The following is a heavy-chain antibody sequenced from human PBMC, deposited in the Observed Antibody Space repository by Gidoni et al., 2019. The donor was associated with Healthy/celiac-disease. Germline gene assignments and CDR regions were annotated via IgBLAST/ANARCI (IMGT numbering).Heavy chain of an antibody. D-gene: IGHD2-15*01. V-gene: IGHV3-48*01. J-gene: IGHJ4*02. Sequence: EVQLVESGGGLVQPGGSLRLSCAASGFTFSSYSMNWVRQAPGKGLEWVSYISSSISTIYYADSVKGRLTISRDNAKNSLDLQMNSLRAEDTAVYYCARGPGYCSGGSCYPWGYWGQGTLVTVSS. CDR2: ISSSISTI. CDR1: GFTFSSYS. CDR3: ARGPGYCSGGSCYPWGY.